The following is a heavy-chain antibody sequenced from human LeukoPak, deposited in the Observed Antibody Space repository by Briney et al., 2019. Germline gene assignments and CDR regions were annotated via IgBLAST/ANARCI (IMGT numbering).Heavy chain of an antibody. CDR3: ARDRNGMDV. CDR2: ISYDGSND. V-gene: IGHV3-30-3*01. J-gene: IGHJ6*02. Sequence: PGRSLRLSCAASGFTFNNDAMHWVRQAPGKGLEWVAVISYDGSNDYFAGSVKGRFTISRDNSKNTLYLQMNSLRAEDTAVYYCARDRNGMDVWGQGTTVTVSS. CDR1: GFTFNNDA.